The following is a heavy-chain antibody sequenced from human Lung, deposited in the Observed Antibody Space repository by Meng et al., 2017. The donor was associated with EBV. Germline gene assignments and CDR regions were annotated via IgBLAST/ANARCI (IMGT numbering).Heavy chain of an antibody. CDR1: GGSFSTYY. J-gene: IGHJ4*02. D-gene: IGHD2-8*02. V-gene: IGHV4-34*01. CDR3: ARQSRTGGATLDY. Sequence: VHLQPWGEVLLKPSETLSLTCAVYGGSFSTYYGSWLRQSPGKGLAWIGEINHGGSTNYNPSLKSRVTISVVTSKTQFSLKVTSVTAADTAVHSCARQSRTGGATLDYWGQGTLVTVSS. CDR2: INHGGST.